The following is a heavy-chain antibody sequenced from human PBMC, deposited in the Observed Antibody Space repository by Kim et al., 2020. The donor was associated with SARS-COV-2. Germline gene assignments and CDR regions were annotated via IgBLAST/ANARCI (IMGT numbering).Heavy chain of an antibody. CDR3: ARGGSEYSCYDFPYYYGMDV. J-gene: IGHJ6*02. CDR1: GYTFTGYY. Sequence: ASVKVSCKASGYTFTGYYMHWVRQAPGQGLEWMGWINPNSGGTNYAQKFQGRVTMTRDTSISTAYMDLSRLRSDDTAVYYCARGGSEYSCYDFPYYYGMDVWGQGTTVTVSS. D-gene: IGHD5-12*01. CDR2: INPNSGGT. V-gene: IGHV1-2*02.